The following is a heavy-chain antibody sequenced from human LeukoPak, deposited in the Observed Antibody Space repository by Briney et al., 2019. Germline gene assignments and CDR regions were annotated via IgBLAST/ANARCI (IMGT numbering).Heavy chain of an antibody. Sequence: EASVKVSCKASGYTFTSYGISWVRQAPGQGLERMGWISAYNGNTNYAQKLQGRVTMTTDTSTSTAYMELRSLRSDDTAVYYCARVGYYDSSGYYILYNFDYWGQGTLVTVSS. D-gene: IGHD3-22*01. CDR1: GYTFTSYG. V-gene: IGHV1-18*01. CDR3: ARVGYYDSSGYYILYNFDY. J-gene: IGHJ4*02. CDR2: ISAYNGNT.